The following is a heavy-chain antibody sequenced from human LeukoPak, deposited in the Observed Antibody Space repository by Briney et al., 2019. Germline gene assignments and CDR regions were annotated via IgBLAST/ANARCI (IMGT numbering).Heavy chain of an antibody. J-gene: IGHJ3*02. D-gene: IGHD3-9*01. CDR1: GYTFTSYY. CDR2: INPSGGST. V-gene: IGHV1-46*01. CDR3: ASHYDILTGAQRSNDAFDI. Sequence: ASVKVSCKASGYTFTSYYMHWVRQAPGQGLEWMGIINPSGGSTSYAQKFQGRVTITADESTSTAYMELSSLRSEDTAVYYCASHYDILTGAQRSNDAFDIWGQGTMVTVSS.